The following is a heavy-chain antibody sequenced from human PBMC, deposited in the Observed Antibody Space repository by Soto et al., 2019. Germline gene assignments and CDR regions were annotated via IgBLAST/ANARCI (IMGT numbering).Heavy chain of an antibody. V-gene: IGHV1-24*01. Sequence: ASVKVSCKVSGYTLTELSMHWVRQASGKGLEWMGGFDPEDGETIYAQKFQGRVTMTEDTSTDTAYMELSSLRSEDTAVYYCATAVYYYDSSGYPVWGNWFDPWGQGTLVTVSS. J-gene: IGHJ5*02. D-gene: IGHD3-22*01. CDR1: GYTLTELS. CDR3: ATAVYYYDSSGYPVWGNWFDP. CDR2: FDPEDGET.